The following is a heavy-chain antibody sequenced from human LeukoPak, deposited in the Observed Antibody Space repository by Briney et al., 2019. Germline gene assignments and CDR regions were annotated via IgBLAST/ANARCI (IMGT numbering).Heavy chain of an antibody. D-gene: IGHD4-17*01. CDR2: INHSGST. Sequence: SETLSLTCTVSGGSISSSSYYWSWIRQPPGKGLEWIGEINHSGSTNYNPSLKSRVTISVDTSKNQFSLKLSSVTAADTAVYYCARDRAGYGDGYMDVWGKGTTVTVSS. V-gene: IGHV4-39*07. CDR3: ARDRAGYGDGYMDV. CDR1: GGSISSSSYY. J-gene: IGHJ6*03.